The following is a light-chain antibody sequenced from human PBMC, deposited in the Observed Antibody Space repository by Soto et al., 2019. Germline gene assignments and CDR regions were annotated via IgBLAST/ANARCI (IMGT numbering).Light chain of an antibody. CDR2: AAS. J-gene: IGKJ5*01. V-gene: IGKV1-12*01. Sequence: DLQMTQSPSFVSASVGDRVTITCRASQDIDKWLAWYQQKPGKAPKLIIYAASRLQSGVPSRFSGSKSGTDFNLTIASLQPEDFATYFCQQATNFPPFTFGQGTRLEIK. CDR3: QQATNFPPFT. CDR1: QDIDKW.